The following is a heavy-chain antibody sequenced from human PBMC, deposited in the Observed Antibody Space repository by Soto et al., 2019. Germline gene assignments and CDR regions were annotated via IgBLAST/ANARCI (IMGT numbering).Heavy chain of an antibody. J-gene: IGHJ4*02. CDR2: ISSGGST. Sequence: EVQLVESGGGLVQPGGSLRLSCAASGFTVSSNYMSWVLQAPGKGLEWVSGISSGGSTYYADSVKGRVTISRDNSKNTLYLQMNSLRAEDTAVYYCASSLRHDYIWGSYRRNFGFWGQGTLVTVSS. V-gene: IGHV3-66*01. D-gene: IGHD3-16*02. CDR1: GFTVSSNY. CDR3: ASSLRHDYIWGSYRRNFGF.